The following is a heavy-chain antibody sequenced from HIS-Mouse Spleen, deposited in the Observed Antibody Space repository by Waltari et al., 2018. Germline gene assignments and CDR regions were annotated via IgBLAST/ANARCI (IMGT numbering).Heavy chain of an antibody. Sequence: QVQLVQSGAEVKKPGASVKVSCKASGYTFTSYDINWVRQATGQGLEWMGWMNTNRGNTGYAQKFQGRVTMTRNTSISTAYMELSSLRSEDTAVYYCARGRYSSSWYAFDIWGQGTMVTVSS. CDR3: ARGRYSSSWYAFDI. CDR2: MNTNRGNT. CDR1: GYTFTSYD. J-gene: IGHJ3*02. D-gene: IGHD6-13*01. V-gene: IGHV1-8*01.